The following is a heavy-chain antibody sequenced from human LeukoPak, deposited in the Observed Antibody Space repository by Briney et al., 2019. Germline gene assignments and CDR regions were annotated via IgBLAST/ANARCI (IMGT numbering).Heavy chain of an antibody. D-gene: IGHD6-13*01. CDR1: GGSFSGYY. CDR2: INHSGST. V-gene: IGHV4-34*01. CDR3: ARAPIAAASPFDS. J-gene: IGHJ4*02. Sequence: SETLSLTCAVYGGSFSGYYWSWIRQPPGKGLEWIGEINHSGSTNYNPSLKSRVTISVDTSKNQLSLRLRFVTAADTAVYFCARAPIAAASPFDSWGQGTLVTVSS.